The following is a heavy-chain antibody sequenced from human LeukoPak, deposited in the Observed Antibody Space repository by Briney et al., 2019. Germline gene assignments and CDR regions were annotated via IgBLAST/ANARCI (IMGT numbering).Heavy chain of an antibody. D-gene: IGHD2-2*01. J-gene: IGHJ4*02. CDR2: TSSSINSI. CDR3: ARGGSRSSISPHLY. CDR1: GFTFSTIS. Sequence: PGGSLRLSCAASGFTFSTISRNWVRQAPGKGLEWVTSTSSSINSIYYTNSVKGRFTTSRDNAKNSLYLQMNSLRDEDTAVYYCARGGSRSSISPHLYWGQGTLVTVSS. V-gene: IGHV3-21*01.